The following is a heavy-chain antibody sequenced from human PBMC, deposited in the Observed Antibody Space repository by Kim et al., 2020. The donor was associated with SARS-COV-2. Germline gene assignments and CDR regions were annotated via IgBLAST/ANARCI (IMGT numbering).Heavy chain of an antibody. J-gene: IGHJ4*02. CDR2: GDT. V-gene: IGHV3-53*01. Sequence: GDTYYADSVKGRFTISRDNSKNTLYLQMNSLRAEDTAVYYCARVGRGFDYWGQGTLVTVSS. CDR3: ARVGRGFDY. D-gene: IGHD1-26*01.